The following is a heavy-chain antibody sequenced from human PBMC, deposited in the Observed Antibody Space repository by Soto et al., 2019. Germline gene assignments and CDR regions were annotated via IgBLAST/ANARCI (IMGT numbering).Heavy chain of an antibody. J-gene: IGHJ4*02. CDR1: GGSISSGDYY. CDR2: IYYSGST. CDR3: ARSRAFPGLLAC. V-gene: IGHV4-30-4*01. D-gene: IGHD2-21*02. Sequence: PSETVSLTCTVSGGSISSGDYYWSWIRQPPGKGLEWIGYIYYSGSTYYNPSLKSRVTISVDTSKNQFSLKLSSVTAADTAVYYCARSRAFPGLLACWGQGTLVTVSS.